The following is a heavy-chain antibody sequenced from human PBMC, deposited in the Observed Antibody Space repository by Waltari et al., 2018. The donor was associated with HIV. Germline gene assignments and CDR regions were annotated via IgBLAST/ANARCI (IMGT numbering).Heavy chain of an antibody. CDR2: ISGYNGDT. Sequence: QVHLVQSGAELRKPGASVTVSCKASGYNFTHYGITWVRQAPGQGLEWMGWISGYNGDTKYAQKVRGRVTMTTDTSTSTAYLEMGSLRFDDTAVYYCARDHYYGSSGYYSDYWGQGTLVTVAS. J-gene: IGHJ4*02. CDR1: GYNFTHYG. CDR3: ARDHYYGSSGYYSDY. D-gene: IGHD3-22*01. V-gene: IGHV1-18*01.